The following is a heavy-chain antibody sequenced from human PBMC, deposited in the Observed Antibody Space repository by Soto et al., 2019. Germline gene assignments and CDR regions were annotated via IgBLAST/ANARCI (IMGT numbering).Heavy chain of an antibody. CDR1: GGSISSYY. D-gene: IGHD3-22*01. V-gene: IGHV4-59*01. CDR2: IYYSGST. J-gene: IGHJ3*02. Sequence: SETLSLTCTVSGGSISSYYWSWIRQPPGKGLEWIGYIYYSGSTNYNPSLKSRVTISVDTSKNQFSLKLSSVTAADTAVYYCARFKYYYDSSGYRPAFDIWGQGTMVTVS. CDR3: ARFKYYYDSSGYRPAFDI.